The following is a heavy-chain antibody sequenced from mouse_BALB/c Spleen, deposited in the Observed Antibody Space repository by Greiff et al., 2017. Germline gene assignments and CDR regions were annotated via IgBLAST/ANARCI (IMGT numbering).Heavy chain of an antibody. J-gene: IGHJ3*01. Sequence: EVKVVESGGGLVQPGGSLRLSCATSGFTFTDYYMSWVRQPPGKALEWLGFIRNKANGYTTEYSASVKGRFTISRDNSQSILYLQMNTLRAEDSATYYCARKGVYYGYWGQGTLVTVSA. CDR1: GFTFTDYY. D-gene: IGHD2-1*01. CDR3: ARKGVYYGY. CDR2: IRNKANGYTT. V-gene: IGHV7-3*02.